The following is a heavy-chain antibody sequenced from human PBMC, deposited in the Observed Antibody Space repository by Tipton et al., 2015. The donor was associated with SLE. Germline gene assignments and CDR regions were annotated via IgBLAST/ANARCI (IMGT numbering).Heavy chain of an antibody. J-gene: IGHJ6*03. D-gene: IGHD2-8*01. CDR3: ARVQWVRVPPNFFSSSMDV. CDR1: GGSFGPHY. V-gene: IGHV4-34*01. CDR2: INDSGST. Sequence: AGLVKPSETLSLTCAVYGGSFGPHYWSWIRQPPGKGLEWIGEINDSGSTNYNPSLKSRVIISIDTSKNQFSLKLNSVTAADTAVYYCARVQWVRVPPNFFSSSMDVWDKGTTVTVSS.